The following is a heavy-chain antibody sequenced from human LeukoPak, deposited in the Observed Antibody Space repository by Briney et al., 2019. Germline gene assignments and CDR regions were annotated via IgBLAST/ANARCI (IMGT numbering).Heavy chain of an antibody. D-gene: IGHD5-18*01. CDR1: VLPYDDWD. CDR3: AKDRLRDRGGFSYGLGLDY. Sequence: GVSLSLPCAVSVLPYDDWDMLWAPGAPGRGRVGVMGLSWNCGSKGCTDFVRGRLTNSRDNAKTSLYLQKNSLRAEDVALYYCAKDRLRDRGGFSYGLGLDYWGQGTLVTVSS. CDR2: LSWNCGSK. V-gene: IGHV3-9*03. J-gene: IGHJ4*02.